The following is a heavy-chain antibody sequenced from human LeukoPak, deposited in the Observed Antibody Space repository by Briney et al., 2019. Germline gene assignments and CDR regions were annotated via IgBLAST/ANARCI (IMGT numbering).Heavy chain of an antibody. Sequence: PSETLSLTCTVSGYSISSGYYWGWIRQPPGKGLEWIGSIYHSGSTCYNPSLKSRVAISVDTSKNQFSLKLSSVTAADTAVYYCAGDLYFDYWGQGTLVTVSS. CDR3: AGDLYFDY. V-gene: IGHV4-38-2*02. CDR2: IYHSGST. J-gene: IGHJ4*02. CDR1: GYSISSGYY.